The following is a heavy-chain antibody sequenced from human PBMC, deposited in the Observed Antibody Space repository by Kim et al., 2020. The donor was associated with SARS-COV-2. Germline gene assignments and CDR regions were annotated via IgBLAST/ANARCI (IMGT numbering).Heavy chain of an antibody. D-gene: IGHD5-18*01. J-gene: IGHJ4*02. V-gene: IGHV3-21*01. Sequence: GGSLRLSCAASGFTFSSYSMNWVRQAPGKGLEWVSSISSSSSYIYYADSVKGRFTISRDNAKNSLYLQMNSLRAEDTAVYYCAGDRIQLWPEGDYWGQGTLVTVSS. CDR2: ISSSSSYI. CDR3: AGDRIQLWPEGDY. CDR1: GFTFSSYS.